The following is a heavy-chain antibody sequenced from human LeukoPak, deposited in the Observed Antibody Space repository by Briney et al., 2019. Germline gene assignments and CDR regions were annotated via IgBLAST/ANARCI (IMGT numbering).Heavy chain of an antibody. D-gene: IGHD6-19*01. CDR2: IYYSGST. CDR1: GGSISSSSYY. Sequence: SETLSLTCTVSGGSISSSSYYWGWIRQPPGKGLEWIGSIYYSGSTYYNPSLKSRVTISVDTSKNQFSLQPSSVTAADTAVYYCARPSNTKAGLDAFDIWGQGTMVTVSS. CDR3: ARPSNTKAGLDAFDI. J-gene: IGHJ3*02. V-gene: IGHV4-39*01.